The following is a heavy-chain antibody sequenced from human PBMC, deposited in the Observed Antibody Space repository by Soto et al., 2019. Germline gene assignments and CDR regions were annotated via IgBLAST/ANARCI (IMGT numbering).Heavy chain of an antibody. D-gene: IGHD4-17*01. CDR3: ASLFGDVF. Sequence: GAALKISCKGSGCNFNIYWIGWVRQMPGKGLEWMGIIYPGDSDTRYSPSFQGQVTISADTSTYTAYLQWSSLKASDTAMYYCASLFGDVFWGQGTLVTVSS. J-gene: IGHJ4*02. CDR2: IYPGDSDT. V-gene: IGHV5-51*01. CDR1: GCNFNIYW.